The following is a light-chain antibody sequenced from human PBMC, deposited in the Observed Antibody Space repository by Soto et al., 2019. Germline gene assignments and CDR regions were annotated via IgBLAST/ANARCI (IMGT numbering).Light chain of an antibody. J-gene: IGKJ1*01. CDR3: QQYNNWPPGT. Sequence: EIVLTLSPGTLSLSTGERASLSCRASQSVSYYLAWYQQKPGQAPRLLIYGASTRATGIPARFSGSWSGTEFTLTISSLQSEDFAVYYWQQYNNWPPGTFGQGTKVDI. V-gene: IGKV3-15*01. CDR2: GAS. CDR1: QSVSYY.